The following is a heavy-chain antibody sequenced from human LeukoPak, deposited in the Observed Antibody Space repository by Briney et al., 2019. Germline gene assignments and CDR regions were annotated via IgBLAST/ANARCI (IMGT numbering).Heavy chain of an antibody. CDR2: ISNSGGTT. D-gene: IGHD5-18*01. J-gene: IGHJ4*02. CDR1: GFTFDDYA. V-gene: IGHV3-23*01. CDR3: AKTSPGYTYGLLDY. Sequence: GGSLRLSCAASGFTFDDYAMHWVRQAPGKGLEWVSCISNSGGTTYHADSVKGRFAISRDTSKNTLYLQMNSLRVEDTAVYYCAKTSPGYTYGLLDYWGQGTLVTVSS.